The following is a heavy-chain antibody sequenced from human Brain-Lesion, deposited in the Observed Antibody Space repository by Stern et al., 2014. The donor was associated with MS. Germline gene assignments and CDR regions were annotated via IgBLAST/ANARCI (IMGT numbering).Heavy chain of an antibody. CDR3: ARDQRGITIFGVVTDYYYLGMDV. V-gene: IGHV1-2*02. CDR1: GYIFTGYY. D-gene: IGHD3-3*01. CDR2: INPNTGGT. Sequence: QVQLGQSGGEVKKPGASVKVSCKTSGYIFTGYYIHWVRQAPGQGLEWMAWINPNTGGTTYAQKFKGRVTMSRDTSISTAYVELSSLTSDDTAVYYCARDQRGITIFGVVTDYYYLGMDVWGQGTTVTVSS. J-gene: IGHJ6*02.